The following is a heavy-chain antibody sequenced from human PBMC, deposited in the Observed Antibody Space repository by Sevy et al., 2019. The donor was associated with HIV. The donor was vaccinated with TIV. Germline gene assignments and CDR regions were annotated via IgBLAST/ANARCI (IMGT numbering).Heavy chain of an antibody. CDR1: GFTFSDYH. CDR3: VRDGMTGARDY. J-gene: IGHJ4*02. Sequence: GGSLRLSCAAFGFTFSDYHMDWVRQAPGEGLEWVGRIRSRIYGGTPDYAASVKGRFSISRDDSKNSVFLQINSLETEDTALYFCVRDGMTGARDYWGQGTLVTVSS. CDR2: IRSRIYGGTP. V-gene: IGHV3-72*01. D-gene: IGHD3-9*01.